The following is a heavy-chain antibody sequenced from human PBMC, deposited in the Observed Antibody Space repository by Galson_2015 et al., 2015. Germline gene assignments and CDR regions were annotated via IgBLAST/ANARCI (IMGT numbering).Heavy chain of an antibody. CDR1: GGTFSSYA. V-gene: IGHV1-69*13. CDR3: ARDQGPYSGYDFGAFDI. D-gene: IGHD5-12*01. Sequence: SVKVSCKASGGTFSSYAISWVRQAPGQGLEWMGGIIPIFGTANYAQKFQGRVTITADESTSTAYMELSSLRSEDTAVYYCARDQGPYSGYDFGAFDIWGQGTMVTVSS. CDR2: IIPIFGTA. J-gene: IGHJ3*02.